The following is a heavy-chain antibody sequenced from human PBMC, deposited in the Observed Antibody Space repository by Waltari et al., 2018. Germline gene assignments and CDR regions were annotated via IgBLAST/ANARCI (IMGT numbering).Heavy chain of an antibody. D-gene: IGHD3-22*01. V-gene: IGHV1-2*02. CDR3: ARATYYYDSSGYYGPDY. CDR2: INPNRGGT. CDR1: GYTFTGYS. J-gene: IGHJ4*02. Sequence: QVQLVQSGAEVKKPGASVKVSCKASGYTFTGYSMHWVLQAPGQGLEWMGWINPNRGGTNYAQKFQGRVTMTRDTSISTAYMELSRLRSDDTAVYYCARATYYYDSSGYYGPDYWGQGTLVTVSS.